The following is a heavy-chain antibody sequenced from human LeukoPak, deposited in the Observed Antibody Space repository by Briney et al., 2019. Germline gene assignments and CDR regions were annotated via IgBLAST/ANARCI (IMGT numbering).Heavy chain of an antibody. D-gene: IGHD3-3*01. CDR2: INDNGAST. CDR1: SFTLRNYA. J-gene: IGHJ6*03. V-gene: IGHV3-23*01. CDR3: GLSAPAPTAPITIHGLVVTHYNYYMDV. Sequence: GGPLRLSCAAASFTLRNYAVTWVRQAPGKGLEWVSSINDNGASTFYAASVKGRFTISRENSRRPVYLEMTSLTVGDTAVYYCGLSAPAPTAPITIHGLVVTHYNYYMDVWGPGTAVTVSS.